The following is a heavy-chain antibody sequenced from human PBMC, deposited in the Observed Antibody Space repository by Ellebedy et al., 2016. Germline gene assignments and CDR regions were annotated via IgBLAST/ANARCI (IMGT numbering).Heavy chain of an antibody. CDR3: AKDILNYYGSGSYFI. CDR1: GFTFDDYT. Sequence: GESLKISCAASGFTFDDYTMHWVRQAPGKGLEWVSLISWDGGSTYYADSVKGRFTISRDNSKNSLYLQMNSLRTEDTALYYCAKDILNYYGSGSYFIWGQGTLVTVSS. D-gene: IGHD3-10*01. V-gene: IGHV3-43*01. CDR2: ISWDGGST. J-gene: IGHJ4*02.